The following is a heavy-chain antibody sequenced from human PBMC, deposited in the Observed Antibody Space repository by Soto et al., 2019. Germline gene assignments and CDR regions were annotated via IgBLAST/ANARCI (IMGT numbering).Heavy chain of an antibody. CDR3: ARRGAYHFVMDF. J-gene: IGHJ6*02. Sequence: PGESLKISCQGSGYRFNDYWIGWVRQMPGKGLEWMGIIYPGDSDTRYRPSFQGQVTISADKSINTAYLQWISLQASDTAMYYCARRGAYHFVMDFSGQGSTVTVS. CDR1: GYRFNDYW. V-gene: IGHV5-51*01. CDR2: IYPGDSDT.